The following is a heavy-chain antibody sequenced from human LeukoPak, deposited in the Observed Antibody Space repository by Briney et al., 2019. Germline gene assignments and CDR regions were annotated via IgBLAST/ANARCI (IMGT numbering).Heavy chain of an antibody. Sequence: PGGSLRLSCAASGFTFSNAWMSWVRQAPGMGLEWVAFIRYDGTNKYYADSVKGRFTISRDNSKNTLYLQMNSLRAEDTAVYFCAKGAMVRGLIITGAPDFGHDYWGQGTLVTVSS. J-gene: IGHJ4*02. CDR1: GFTFSNAW. CDR3: AKGAMVRGLIITGAPDFGHDY. CDR2: IRYDGTNK. V-gene: IGHV3-30*02. D-gene: IGHD3-10*01.